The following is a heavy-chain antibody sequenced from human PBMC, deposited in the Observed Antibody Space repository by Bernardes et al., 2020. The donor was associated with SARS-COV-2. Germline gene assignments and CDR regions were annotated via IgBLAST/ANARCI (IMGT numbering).Heavy chain of an antibody. J-gene: IGHJ4*02. CDR1: RFTFIDYA. CDR3: VRADRGDNMILHN. CDR2: IVGNGDTT. D-gene: IGHD3-10*01. Sequence: GGSLRLSCAASRFTFIDYAMSWVRQAPGKGLEWVATIVGNGDTTHYADSAKGRFTISRDTSKDTLYLLMNSLTPEDTAVYYCVRADRGDNMILHNWGQGTLVTVSS. V-gene: IGHV3-23*01.